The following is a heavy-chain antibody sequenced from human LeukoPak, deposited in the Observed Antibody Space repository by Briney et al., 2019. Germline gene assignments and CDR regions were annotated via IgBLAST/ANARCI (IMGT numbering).Heavy chain of an antibody. Sequence: GGSLRLSCAASEFTVSSNYMSWVRQAPGKGLEWVSVIYSGGSTYYADSVKGRFTISRDNSKNTLYLQMNSLRAEDTAVYYCARGQYYYGSGSYVGFFDYWGQGTLVTVSS. J-gene: IGHJ4*02. CDR1: EFTVSSNY. V-gene: IGHV3-53*01. CDR2: IYSGGST. CDR3: ARGQYYYGSGSYVGFFDY. D-gene: IGHD3-10*01.